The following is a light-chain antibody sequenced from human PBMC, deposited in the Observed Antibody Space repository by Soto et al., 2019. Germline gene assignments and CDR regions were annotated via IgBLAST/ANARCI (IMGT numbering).Light chain of an antibody. CDR2: DVS. CDR1: SSDVGGYNY. J-gene: IGLJ1*01. V-gene: IGLV2-14*01. Sequence: QSVLTQPASASGSPGQSITLSCTGTSSDVGGYNYVSWYQQHPGQAPKLMIYDVSDRPSGVSNRFSGSKSGDTASLTISGLQAEDEADYYCSSYTRGSTRNVFGTGTKLTVL. CDR3: SSYTRGSTRNV.